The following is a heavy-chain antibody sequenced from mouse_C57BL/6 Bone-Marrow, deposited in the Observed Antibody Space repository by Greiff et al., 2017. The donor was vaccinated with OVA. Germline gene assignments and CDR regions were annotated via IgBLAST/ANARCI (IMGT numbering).Heavy chain of an antibody. Sequence: VQLQQPGAELVKPGASVKLSCKASGYTFTSYWMHWVKQRPGQGLEWIGMIHPNSGSTNYNEKFKSKATLTVDKSSSTAYMQLSSLTSEDSAVYYCAIIYYGYDDYFDYWGQGTTLTVSS. J-gene: IGHJ2*01. CDR1: GYTFTSYW. V-gene: IGHV1-64*01. D-gene: IGHD2-2*01. CDR3: AIIYYGYDDYFDY. CDR2: IHPNSGST.